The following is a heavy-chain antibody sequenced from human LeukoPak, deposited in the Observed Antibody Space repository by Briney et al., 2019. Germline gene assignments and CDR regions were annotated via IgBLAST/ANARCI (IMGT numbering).Heavy chain of an antibody. CDR1: GFTFSSYS. CDR2: ISGSSSYI. J-gene: IGHJ4*02. D-gene: IGHD2-15*01. V-gene: IGHV3-21*01. CDR3: ARGREPHCSGGRCSSFDY. Sequence: GGSLRLSCAASGFTFSSYSMNWVRQAPGRGLEWVSSISGSSSYICYADSVKGRFTISRDNAKNSLYLQMNSLRAEDTAVYYCARGREPHCSGGRCSSFDYWGQGTLATVSS.